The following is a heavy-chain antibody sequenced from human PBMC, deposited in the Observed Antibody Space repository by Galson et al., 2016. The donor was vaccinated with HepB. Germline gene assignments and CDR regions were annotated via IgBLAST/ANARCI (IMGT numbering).Heavy chain of an antibody. CDR2: IYYRGST. J-gene: IGHJ4*02. D-gene: IGHD2-8*02. V-gene: IGHV4-59*01. CDR3: ARDRTDCAGAICYSYFDY. CDR1: GDSINTYY. Sequence: SETLSLTCSVSGDSINTYYWSWIRQSPGKGLEWIGYIYYRGSTNYNPSLSSRVTISVDTSKNQFSLKLGSVTAADTAVYYCARDRTDCAGAICYSYFDYWGQGTRVTVSS.